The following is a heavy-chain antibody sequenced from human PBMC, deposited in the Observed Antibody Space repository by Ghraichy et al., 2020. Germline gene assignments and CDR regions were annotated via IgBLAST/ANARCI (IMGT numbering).Heavy chain of an antibody. CDR1: GGSFSGYY. CDR2: INHSGST. Sequence: SETLSLTCAVYGGSFSGYYWSWIRQPPGKGLEWIGEINHSGSTNYNPSLKSRVTISVDTSKNQFSLKLSSVTAADTAVYYCARPSQRWLQLALVYWGQGTLVTVSS. J-gene: IGHJ4*02. V-gene: IGHV4-34*01. CDR3: ARPSQRWLQLALVY. D-gene: IGHD5-24*01.